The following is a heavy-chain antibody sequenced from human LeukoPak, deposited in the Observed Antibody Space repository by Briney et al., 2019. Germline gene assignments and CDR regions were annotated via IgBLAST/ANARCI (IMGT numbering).Heavy chain of an antibody. Sequence: SQTLSLTCTVSGGSISSGDYYWSWIRQHPGKGLEWIGYIYYSGSTYYNPSLKSRVTISVDTSKNQFSLKLSSVTAADTAVYYCARVRYCSTNRCYDREFDNWGQGTLVTVSS. CDR3: ARVRYCSTNRCYDREFDN. CDR1: GGSISSGDYY. D-gene: IGHD2-2*01. V-gene: IGHV4-31*03. J-gene: IGHJ4*02. CDR2: IYYSGST.